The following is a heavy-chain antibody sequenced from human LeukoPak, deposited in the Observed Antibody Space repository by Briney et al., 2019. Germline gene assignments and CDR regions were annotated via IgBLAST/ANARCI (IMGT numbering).Heavy chain of an antibody. J-gene: IGHJ4*02. D-gene: IGHD6-13*01. CDR2: IIPIFGTA. CDR3: ARVPWGIAAAGIDY. V-gene: IGHV1-69*13. Sequence: SVKVSCKASGGTFSSYAISWVRQAPGQGLEWMGGIIPIFGTANYAQKFQGRVTITADESTSTAYMELSSLGSEDTAVYYCARVPWGIAAAGIDYWGQGTLVTVSS. CDR1: GGTFSSYA.